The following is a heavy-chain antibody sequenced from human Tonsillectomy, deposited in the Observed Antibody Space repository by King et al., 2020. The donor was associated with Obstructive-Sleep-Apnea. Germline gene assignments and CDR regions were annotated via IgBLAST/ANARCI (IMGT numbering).Heavy chain of an antibody. V-gene: IGHV4-39*07. CDR1: GGSISSSSYY. CDR2: IYYSGST. D-gene: IGHD3-9*01. CDR3: ARAGGYYDILTGYPDY. Sequence: QLQESGPGLVKPSETLSLTCTVSGGSISSSSYYWGWIRQPPGKGLEWIGSIYYSGSTYYNPSLKSRVTISVDTSKNQFSLKLSSVTAADTAVYYCARAGGYYDILTGYPDYWGQGTLVTVSS. J-gene: IGHJ4*02.